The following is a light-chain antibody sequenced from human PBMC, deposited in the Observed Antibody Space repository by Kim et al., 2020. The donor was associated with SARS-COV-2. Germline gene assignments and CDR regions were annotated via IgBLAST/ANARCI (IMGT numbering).Light chain of an antibody. CDR1: QSVSGW. CDR2: KTS. CDR3: QQSYSFPRT. V-gene: IGKV1-39*01. J-gene: IGKJ1*01. Sequence: ASVGDRVTITCRASQSVSGWLNWYQQKPGRAPHLLVYKTSTLQTGVPPSFSGSGSGTDFTLTISSLQPEDFAAYYCQQSYSFPRTFGQGTKVDIK.